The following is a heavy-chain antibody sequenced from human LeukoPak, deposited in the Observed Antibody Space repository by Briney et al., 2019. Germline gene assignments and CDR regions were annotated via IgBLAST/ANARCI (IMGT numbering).Heavy chain of an antibody. CDR2: ISSSSSDI. CDR1: GFTFTSYS. Sequence: PGGSLRLSCAASGFTFTSYSMNWVRQAPGKGLEWVSSISSSSSDIYYADSVKGRFTISRDNAKNSLYLQMNSLRAEDTAVYYCARTPYCTNGVCYNRYYFDYWGQGTLDTVSS. J-gene: IGHJ4*02. V-gene: IGHV3-21*01. D-gene: IGHD2-8*01. CDR3: ARTPYCTNGVCYNRYYFDY.